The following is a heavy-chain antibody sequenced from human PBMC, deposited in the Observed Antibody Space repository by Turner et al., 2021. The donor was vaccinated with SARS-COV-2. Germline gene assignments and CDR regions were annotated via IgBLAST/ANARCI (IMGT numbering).Heavy chain of an antibody. J-gene: IGHJ6*02. CDR2: IYSGSSP. CDR3: ARDDPLGGMDV. Sequence: EVQLVETGGGLIQPGGSLRLSCAASGFTVSSNYMSWVRQAPGKWLEWVSLIYSGSSPYYADSVKGRFTISRDNSKNTLYLQMNSLRAEDTAVYYCARDDPLGGMDVWGQGTTVTVSS. CDR1: GFTVSSNY. V-gene: IGHV3-53*02.